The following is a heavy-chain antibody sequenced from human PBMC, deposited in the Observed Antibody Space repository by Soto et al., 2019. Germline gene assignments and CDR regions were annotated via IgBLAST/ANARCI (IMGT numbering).Heavy chain of an antibody. CDR2: IKQDGGEK. J-gene: IGHJ4*02. Sequence: EVQLVESGGGLVQPGESLRLSCAASGFTFSSYWMTWVRQAPGKGLEWVANIKQDGGEKYYLDSVKGRFNISRDNAKNSLYLQRHSLSIEDTAVYYCARETGFLLNVRYCKDTTCTADYWGQGALVTVSS. CDR3: ARETGFLLNVRYCKDTTCTADY. CDR1: GFTFSSYW. V-gene: IGHV3-7*01. D-gene: IGHD2-15*01.